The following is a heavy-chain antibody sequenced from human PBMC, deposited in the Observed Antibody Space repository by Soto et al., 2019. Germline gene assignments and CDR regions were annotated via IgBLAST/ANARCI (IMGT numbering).Heavy chain of an antibody. CDR3: VRDFGWYFRSGYMDV. CDR1: GFSFISYS. V-gene: IGHV3-21*02. CDR2: INEDSSYI. Sequence: EMQLVESGGGLVKPGGSLRLSCAASGFSFISYSMNWVRQAPGKGLEWVSSINEDSSYIYYAHSLRGRFTISRDNAKDSLYLQMNSLRAEDTAVYYCVRDFGWYFRSGYMDVWGDGATVTVSS. J-gene: IGHJ6*03. D-gene: IGHD3-3*01.